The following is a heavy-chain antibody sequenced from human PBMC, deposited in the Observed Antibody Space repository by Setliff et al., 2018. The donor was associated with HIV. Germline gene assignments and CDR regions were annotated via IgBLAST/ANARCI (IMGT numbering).Heavy chain of an antibody. J-gene: IGHJ5*02. Sequence: SETLSLTCTVSGDSFNNYYCSWIRQLPGKGLEWIAYMSYSGGANYNPSLKSRVTISLDTSKGQFSLRLSSVTAADTAVYYCARLPRIALSGTFGWFDPWGQGTLVTVSS. CDR2: MSYSGGA. CDR3: ARLPRIALSGTFGWFDP. V-gene: IGHV4-59*08. D-gene: IGHD6-19*01. CDR1: GDSFNNYY.